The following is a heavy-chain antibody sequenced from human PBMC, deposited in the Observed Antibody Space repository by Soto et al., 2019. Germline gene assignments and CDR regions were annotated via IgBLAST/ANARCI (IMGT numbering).Heavy chain of an antibody. D-gene: IGHD2-2*01. V-gene: IGHV4-39*01. Sequence: PSETLSLTCSVSGGSISSSSYFWGWIRQPPGKGLEWIGSIYYSGSTYYNPSLKSRVTVSVDTSKNQFSLKLSSVTAADTAVYYCARMGYQLLSNWFDPWGQGTLVTVSS. CDR2: IYYSGST. J-gene: IGHJ5*02. CDR3: ARMGYQLLSNWFDP. CDR1: GGSISSSSYF.